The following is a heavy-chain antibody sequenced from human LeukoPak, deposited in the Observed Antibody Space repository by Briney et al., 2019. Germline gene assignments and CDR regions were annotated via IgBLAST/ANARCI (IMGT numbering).Heavy chain of an antibody. CDR3: ARQDIYDYVWGSYRYTGSNWFDP. J-gene: IGHJ5*02. CDR1: GGSISSYY. CDR2: IYYSGST. D-gene: IGHD3-16*02. V-gene: IGHV4-59*08. Sequence: SETLSLTCTVSGGSISSYYWSWIRQPPGKGLEWTGYIYYSGSTNYNPSLKSRVTISVDTSKNQFSLKLSSVTAADTAVYYCARQDIYDYVWGSYRYTGSNWFDPWGQGTLVTVSS.